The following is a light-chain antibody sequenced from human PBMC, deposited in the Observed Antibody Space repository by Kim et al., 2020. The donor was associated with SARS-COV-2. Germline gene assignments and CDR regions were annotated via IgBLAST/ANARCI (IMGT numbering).Light chain of an antibody. CDR2: DND. CDR3: GTWDSSLRGAV. Sequence: GQKGTNSCSGSSSNLGTKSVSWYQQLPGTAPKLLIYDNDKRPSGIPDRFSGSRSDTSATLGITGLQTGDEADYYCGTWDSSLRGAVFGGGTQLTVL. V-gene: IGLV1-51*01. CDR1: SSNLGTKS. J-gene: IGLJ7*01.